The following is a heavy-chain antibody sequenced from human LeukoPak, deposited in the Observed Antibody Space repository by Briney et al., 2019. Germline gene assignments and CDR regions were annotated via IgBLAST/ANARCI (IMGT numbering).Heavy chain of an antibody. CDR3: ARDTTVHDAFDI. J-gene: IGHJ3*02. CDR1: GFTFSSYS. V-gene: IGHV3-21*01. Sequence: GGSLRLSCAASGFTFSSYSMNWVRQAPGKGLEWVSSISSSSSYIYYADSVKGRFTISRDNAKNSLYLQMNSLRAEDTAVYYCARDTTVHDAFDIWGQGTMVTVSS. CDR2: ISSSSSYI. D-gene: IGHD4-17*01.